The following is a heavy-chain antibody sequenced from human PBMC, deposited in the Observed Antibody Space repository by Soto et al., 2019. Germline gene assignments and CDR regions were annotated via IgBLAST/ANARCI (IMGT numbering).Heavy chain of an antibody. D-gene: IGHD3-22*01. Sequence: GGSLRLSCTASGFTFGDYAMSWVRQAPGKGLEWVGFIRSKAYGGTTEYAASVKGRFTISRDDSKSIAYLQMNSLKTEDTAVYYCTSSDYDSSGPFDYWGQGTLVTAPQ. CDR2: IRSKAYGGTT. J-gene: IGHJ4*02. V-gene: IGHV3-49*04. CDR3: TSSDYDSSGPFDY. CDR1: GFTFGDYA.